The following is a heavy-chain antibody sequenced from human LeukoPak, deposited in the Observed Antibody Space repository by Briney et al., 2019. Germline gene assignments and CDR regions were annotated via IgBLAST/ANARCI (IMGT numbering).Heavy chain of an antibody. CDR1: GFTFNNYV. D-gene: IGHD6-13*01. V-gene: IGHV3-23*01. Sequence: GGSLRLSCTASGFTFNNYVMSWVRQAPGKGLEWVSDISGSGGSTYYADSVKGRLTISRDNSKNTLYLQVNSLRAEDTAVYFCAKEGVAAALYYFDYWGQGTLVTVSS. CDR3: AKEGVAAALYYFDY. J-gene: IGHJ4*02. CDR2: ISGSGGST.